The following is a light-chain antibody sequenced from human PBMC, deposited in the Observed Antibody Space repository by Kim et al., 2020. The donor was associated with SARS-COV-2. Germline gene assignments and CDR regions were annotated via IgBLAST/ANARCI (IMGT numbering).Light chain of an antibody. CDR2: SKN. CDR3: NSLDSSGNGV. CDR1: SLRNYY. J-gene: IGLJ2*01. Sequence: SSELTQDSAVSVALGQTVWITCQGDSLRNYYASWYQQKPGQAPALVIYSKNSWPSGIPDRFSGPSSGNTASLTTTGAQPEDDADSYCNSLDSSGNGVFGG. V-gene: IGLV3-19*01.